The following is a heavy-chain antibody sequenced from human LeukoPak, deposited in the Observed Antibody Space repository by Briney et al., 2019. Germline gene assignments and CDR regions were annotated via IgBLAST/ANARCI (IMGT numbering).Heavy chain of an antibody. Sequence: GGSLRLSCAASGFTFSNYWMSWVRQAPGKGLEWVANIKQDGSEKYYVDSVKGRFTISRDNAKNSLYLQMNSLRAEDTAVYYCARVLTWNDVSVDAFDIWGQGTMVTVSS. CDR2: IKQDGSEK. J-gene: IGHJ3*02. D-gene: IGHD1-1*01. CDR1: GFTFSNYW. CDR3: ARVLTWNDVSVDAFDI. V-gene: IGHV3-7*01.